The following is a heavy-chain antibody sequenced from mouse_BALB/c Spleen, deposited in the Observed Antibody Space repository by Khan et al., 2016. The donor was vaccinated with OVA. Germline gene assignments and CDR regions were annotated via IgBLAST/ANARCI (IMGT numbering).Heavy chain of an antibody. Sequence: EVELVESGGGFMQPGGSLKLSCATSGFTFTDYYMYWVRQTPERRLEWVAYISNRGTTSYYPDTVRGRFTISRDNAKNTLYLQMSRLKSEDTAMYYCASEGDGGGLAYWGQGTLVTVSA. CDR2: ISNRGTTS. CDR3: ASEGDGGGLAY. J-gene: IGHJ3*01. D-gene: IGHD1-1*02. V-gene: IGHV5-12*02. CDR1: GFTFTDYY.